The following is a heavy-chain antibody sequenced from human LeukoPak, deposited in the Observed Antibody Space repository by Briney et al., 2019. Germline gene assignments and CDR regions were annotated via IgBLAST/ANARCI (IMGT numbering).Heavy chain of an antibody. CDR3: AKALGGYDFDY. Sequence: GGSLRLSCAASGFTFRSYGMSWVRQAPGKGLEWVSSLSGSGGSTYYTDSVKGRFTISRDNSKNTLFLHMNSLRAEDTAVYYCAKALGGYDFDYWGQGTLVTVSS. V-gene: IGHV3-23*01. CDR1: GFTFRSYG. D-gene: IGHD3-16*01. J-gene: IGHJ4*02. CDR2: LSGSGGST.